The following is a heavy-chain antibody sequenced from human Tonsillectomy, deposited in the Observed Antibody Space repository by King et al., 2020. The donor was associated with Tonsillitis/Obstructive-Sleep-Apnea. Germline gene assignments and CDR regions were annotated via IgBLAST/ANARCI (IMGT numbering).Heavy chain of an antibody. CDR1: GFSLSNVRMG. D-gene: IGHD4-23*01. V-gene: IGHV2-26*01. CDR2: IFSNDEK. Sequence: VTLKESGPVLVKPTETLTLTCTVSGFSLSNVRMGVSWIRQPPGKALEWLAHIFSNDEKSYRTSLKSRLTISKDTSKRQVVFTMTNMDPVDTATYYCARIRLDSGGAISWLDPWGQGTLVTVSS. CDR3: ARIRLDSGGAISWLDP. J-gene: IGHJ5*02.